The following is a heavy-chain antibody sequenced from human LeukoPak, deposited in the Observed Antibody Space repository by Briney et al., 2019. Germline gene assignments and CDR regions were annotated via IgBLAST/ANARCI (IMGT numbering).Heavy chain of an antibody. CDR2: ISSTSAYI. CDR1: GFALKSYS. CDR3: ARVAVSGPTGWFDS. V-gene: IGHV3-21*01. J-gene: IGHJ5*01. D-gene: IGHD2-8*02. Sequence: PGGSLRLSCAGSGFALKSYSLTWVRPAPGKGREWVSSISSTSAYIHYADSVKGRFTISRDNVDNVVQLEMNSLGAEDTATYYCARVAVSGPTGWFDSGGEGSLVIVSS.